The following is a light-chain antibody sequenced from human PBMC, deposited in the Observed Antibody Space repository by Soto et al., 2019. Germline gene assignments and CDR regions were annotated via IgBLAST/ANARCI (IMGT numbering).Light chain of an antibody. CDR3: QQRGNSST. CDR1: QSVKTY. V-gene: IGKV3-11*01. CDR2: DTS. J-gene: IGKJ4*02. Sequence: EIVLTQTPATLSLSPGQRATLSCWASQSVKTYLMWYQHKPGQAPRLLIYDTSNRATGIPDRFSGSGSGTGFTLTISNLKPEDSAVYYCQQRGNSSTFGGGTKVEI.